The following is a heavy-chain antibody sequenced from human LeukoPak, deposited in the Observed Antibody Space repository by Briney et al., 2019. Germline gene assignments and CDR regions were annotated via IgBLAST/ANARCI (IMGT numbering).Heavy chain of an antibody. J-gene: IGHJ4*02. Sequence: GASVKVSCKASGYTFTGYYMHWVRQAPGQGLEWMGRINPNSGGTNYAQNFQGRVTMTRDTSISTAYMELSRLRSDDTAVYYCASERGGDTSGYYSFDYWGQGTLVTVSS. D-gene: IGHD3-22*01. V-gene: IGHV1-2*06. CDR2: INPNSGGT. CDR3: ASERGGDTSGYYSFDY. CDR1: GYTFTGYY.